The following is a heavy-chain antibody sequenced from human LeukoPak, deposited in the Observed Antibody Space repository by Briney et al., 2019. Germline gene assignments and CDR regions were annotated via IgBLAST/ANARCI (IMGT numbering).Heavy chain of an antibody. Sequence: PGGSLRVSCAASGFTFISYAMYWVRQSLGKGLEWVAVISYDGSNKYYADSVKGRFTISRDNSKNTLYLQMNSLRAEDTAVYSCARDARTVGITMIVVGFDYWGQGTLVTVSS. CDR2: ISYDGSNK. CDR3: ARDARTVGITMIVVGFDY. J-gene: IGHJ4*02. V-gene: IGHV3-30*04. D-gene: IGHD3-22*01. CDR1: GFTFISYA.